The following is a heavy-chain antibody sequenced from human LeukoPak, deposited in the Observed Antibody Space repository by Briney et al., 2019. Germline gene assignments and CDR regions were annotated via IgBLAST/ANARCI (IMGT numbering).Heavy chain of an antibody. D-gene: IGHD6-19*01. V-gene: IGHV3-30*03. Sequence: GGSLRLSCAASGFTFSSYGMHWVRQAPGKGLEWVAVISYDGSNKYYADSVKGRFTISRDNSKNTLYLQMNSLRAEDTAVYYCARDSYPQWLVPGAFDIWGQGTMVTVSS. CDR1: GFTFSSYG. CDR2: ISYDGSNK. CDR3: ARDSYPQWLVPGAFDI. J-gene: IGHJ3*02.